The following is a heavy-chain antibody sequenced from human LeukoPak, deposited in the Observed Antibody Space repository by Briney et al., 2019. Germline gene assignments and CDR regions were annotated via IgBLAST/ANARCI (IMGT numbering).Heavy chain of an antibody. J-gene: IGHJ4*02. Sequence: GSLRLSCAASGFTFSSYSMNWVRQPPGKGLEWIGEINHSGSTNYNPSLKSRVTISVDTSKNQFSLKLSSVTAADTAVYYCARGRYFVGSSGWYYWGQGTLVTVSS. D-gene: IGHD6-19*01. CDR2: INHSGST. CDR3: ARGRYFVGSSGWYY. CDR1: GFTFSSYS. V-gene: IGHV4-34*01.